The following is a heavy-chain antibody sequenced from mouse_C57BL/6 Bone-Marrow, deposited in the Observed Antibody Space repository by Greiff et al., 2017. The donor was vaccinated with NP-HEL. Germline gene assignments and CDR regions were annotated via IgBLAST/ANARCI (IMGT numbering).Heavy chain of an antibody. D-gene: IGHD2-4*01. V-gene: IGHV1-15*01. CDR2: IDPETGGT. Sequence: VQLQQSGAELVRPGASVTLSCKASGYTFTDYAMHWVKQTPVHGLEWIGAIDPETGGTAYNQKFKGKAILTADKSSSTAYMELRSLTSEDSAVYYCSIYYDYDDGRLLDYWGQGTTLTVSS. J-gene: IGHJ2*01. CDR1: GYTFTDYA. CDR3: SIYYDYDDGRLLDY.